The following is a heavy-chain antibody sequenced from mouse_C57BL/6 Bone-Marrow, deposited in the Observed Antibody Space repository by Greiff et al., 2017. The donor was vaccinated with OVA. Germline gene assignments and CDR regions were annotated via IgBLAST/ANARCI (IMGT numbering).Heavy chain of an antibody. CDR3: ARAINYEDY. CDR1: GYTFTSYW. J-gene: IGHJ2*01. D-gene: IGHD2-1*01. Sequence: QVQLQQPGAELVKPGASVTMSCKASGYTFTSYWITWVKQRPGQGLEWIGDIYPGSGSTNYNEKFKSKATLTVDTSSSPTYMQLSSLTSEDSAVYYCARAINYEDYWGQGTTLTVSS. CDR2: IYPGSGST. V-gene: IGHV1-55*01.